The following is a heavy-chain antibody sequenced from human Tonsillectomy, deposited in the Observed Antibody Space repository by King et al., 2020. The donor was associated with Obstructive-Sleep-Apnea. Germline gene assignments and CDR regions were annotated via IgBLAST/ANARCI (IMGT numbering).Heavy chain of an antibody. D-gene: IGHD6-13*01. J-gene: IGHJ3*02. CDR2: IYYIGST. Sequence: QLQESGPGLVKPSETLSLTCTISNDSISSSYWSWLRQPPGEGLEWLGYIYYIGSTNYNPSLKSRVTISVETSKNQLSLKLISVTAADTAVYYCARLNIASAGTGDAFDIWGQGTMVTVSS. V-gene: IGHV4-59*08. CDR3: ARLNIASAGTGDAFDI. CDR1: NDSISSSY.